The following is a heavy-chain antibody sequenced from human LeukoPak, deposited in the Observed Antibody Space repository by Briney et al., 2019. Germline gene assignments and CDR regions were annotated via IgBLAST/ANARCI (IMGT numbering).Heavy chain of an antibody. V-gene: IGHV4-39*01. CDR1: GGSIVASDW. CDR2: IYYSGST. J-gene: IGHJ4*02. CDR3: ARHYGP. D-gene: IGHD3-10*01. Sequence: SETLSLTCSVSGGSIVASDWWTWVRQIPGKGLEWIGSIYYSGSTYYNPSLKSRVTISVDTSKNQFSLKLNSVTATDTAVYYCARHYGPWGQGTLVTVSS.